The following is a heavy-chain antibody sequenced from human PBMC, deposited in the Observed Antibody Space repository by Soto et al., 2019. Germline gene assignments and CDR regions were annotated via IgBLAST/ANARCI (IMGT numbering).Heavy chain of an antibody. CDR1: GGTFSSYT. Sequence: QVQLVQSGAEVKKPGSSVKVSCKASGGTFSSYTISWVRQAPGHGLEWMGRIIPILGIANYAQKFQGRVTITADKYTSTAYMELSSLSSEDTAVYYCARDGATTRGYSYGYFDYWGQGTLVTVSS. CDR3: ARDGATTRGYSYGYFDY. CDR2: IIPILGIA. D-gene: IGHD5-18*01. J-gene: IGHJ4*02. V-gene: IGHV1-69*08.